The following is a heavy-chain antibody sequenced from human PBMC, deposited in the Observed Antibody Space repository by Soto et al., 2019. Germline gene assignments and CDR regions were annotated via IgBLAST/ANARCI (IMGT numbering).Heavy chain of an antibody. CDR1: GFIFDDYA. CDR2: ISWNSGSI. J-gene: IGHJ5*02. V-gene: IGHV3-9*01. CDR3: AKDMMGRLTGPDL. D-gene: IGHD3-16*01. Sequence: GGSLRLSCAASGFIFDDYAMHWGRQGPGKGLEWVSGISWNSGSIDYADSVKGRFTMSRDNAKNSLYLQMNSLRAEDTALYYCAKDMMGRLTGPDLWGQGTLVTVSS.